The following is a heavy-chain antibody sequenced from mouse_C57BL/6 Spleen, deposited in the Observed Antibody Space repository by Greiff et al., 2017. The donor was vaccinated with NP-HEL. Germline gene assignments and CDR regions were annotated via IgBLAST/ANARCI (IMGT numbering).Heavy chain of an antibody. J-gene: IGHJ4*01. V-gene: IGHV1-82*01. CDR3: ARRGSSRDYAMDY. CDR2: IYPGDGDT. D-gene: IGHD1-1*01. Sequence: VKLKESGPELVKPGASVKISCKASGYAFSSSWMNWVKQRPGKGLEWIGRIYPGDGDTNYNGKFKGKATLTADKSSSTAYMQLSSLTSEDSAVYFCARRGSSRDYAMDYWGQGTSVTVSS. CDR1: GYAFSSSW.